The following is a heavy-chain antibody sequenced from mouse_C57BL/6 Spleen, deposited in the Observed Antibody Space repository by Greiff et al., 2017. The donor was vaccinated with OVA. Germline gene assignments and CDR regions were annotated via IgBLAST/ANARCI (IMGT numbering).Heavy chain of an antibody. CDR3: TRERETTVVPFAY. V-gene: IGHV1-15*01. D-gene: IGHD1-1*01. Sequence: QVQLKQSGAELVRPGASVTLSCKASGYTFTDYEMHWVKQTPVHGLEWIGAIDPETGGTAYNQKFKGKAILTADKSSSTAYMELRSLTSEDSAVYYCTRERETTVVPFAYWGQGTLVTVSA. CDR1: GYTFTDYE. J-gene: IGHJ3*01. CDR2: IDPETGGT.